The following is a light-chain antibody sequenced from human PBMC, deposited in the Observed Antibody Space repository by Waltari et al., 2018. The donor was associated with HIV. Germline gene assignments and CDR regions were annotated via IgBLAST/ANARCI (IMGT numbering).Light chain of an antibody. CDR3: QTWGTGIVV. V-gene: IGLV4-69*01. J-gene: IGLJ3*02. Sequence: HLVLTHSPSASASLGASVKLTCNLSSEHSSYAIACHPHRPETGPRYLMKLNSDGSLDRGDGIPDRFSGSSSGAERYLIISSLQSDDEADYYCQTWGTGIVVFGGGTKLTVL. CDR2: LNSDGSL. CDR1: SEHSSYA.